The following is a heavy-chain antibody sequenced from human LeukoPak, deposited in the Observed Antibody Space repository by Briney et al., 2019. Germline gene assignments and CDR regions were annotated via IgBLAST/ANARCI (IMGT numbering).Heavy chain of an antibody. CDR1: GASITTDY. V-gene: IGHV4-4*07. D-gene: IGHD1-1*01. J-gene: IGHJ4*02. CDR3: ARDLGHERRGGYFES. CDR2: IHAIVTT. Sequence: SETLSLTCTVSGASITTDYWNWIRQPAGKGLEFIGRIHAIVTTNYNASLGGRVTMSVDRSKNQFSLRLNSVTAADTAVYYCARDLGHERRGGYFESWGQGTLVTVSS.